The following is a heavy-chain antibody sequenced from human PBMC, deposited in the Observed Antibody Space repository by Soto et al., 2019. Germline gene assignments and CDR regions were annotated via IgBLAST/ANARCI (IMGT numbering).Heavy chain of an antibody. CDR1: GVSITSYY. D-gene: IGHD1-20*01. J-gene: IGHJ4*02. Sequence: KPSETLSLTCSVSGVSITSYYWTWIRHSPGKGLEWIGYVYHTGNTYYNPSLKSRVTISLDTSKNQVSLRLRSVTAADTAVYYCAREQYNWKLWGQGTLVTVS. CDR3: AREQYNWKL. V-gene: IGHV4-59*01. CDR2: VYHTGNT.